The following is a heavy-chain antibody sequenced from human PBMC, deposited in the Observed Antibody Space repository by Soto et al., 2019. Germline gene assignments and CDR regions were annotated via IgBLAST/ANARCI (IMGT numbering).Heavy chain of an antibody. CDR3: ARGRLRGYSVYYGMDV. Sequence: QVQLQQWGAGLLKPSETLSLSCAVYGGSFSGYYWSWIRQPPGKGLEWIGEINHSGSTNYNPSLKSRVTISVDTSKHQFSLKLSSVTAADTAVYYCARGRLRGYSVYYGMDVWDQGTTVTVSS. CDR2: INHSGST. CDR1: GGSFSGYY. V-gene: IGHV4-34*01. D-gene: IGHD5-12*01. J-gene: IGHJ6*02.